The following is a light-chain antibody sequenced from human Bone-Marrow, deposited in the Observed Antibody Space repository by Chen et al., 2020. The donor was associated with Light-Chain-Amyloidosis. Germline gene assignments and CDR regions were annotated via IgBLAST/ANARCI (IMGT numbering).Light chain of an antibody. CDR1: NIGSTS. J-gene: IGLJ3*02. CDR3: QVWDRGSDRPV. V-gene: IGLV3-21*02. Sequence: SYVLTQPSSVSVAPGQTATIACGGNNIGSTSVHWYQQTPGQAPLLVVYDDSVRPSGIPERLSGTNSGNTATLPISRVEAGDEADYYCQVWDRGSDRPVFGGGTKLTVL. CDR2: DDS.